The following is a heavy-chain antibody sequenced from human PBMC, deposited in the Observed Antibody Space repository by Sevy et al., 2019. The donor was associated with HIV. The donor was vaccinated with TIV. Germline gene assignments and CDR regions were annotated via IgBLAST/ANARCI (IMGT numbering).Heavy chain of an antibody. Sequence: GGSLRLSCAASRFTFSSYAMSWVRQAPGKGLEWVSAISSSGGSTYYADSVKGRFTISRDNSKNTLFLQMNSLRAEDRAVYYCAKDGSTFLDYWGQGTLVTVSS. V-gene: IGHV3-23*01. CDR2: ISSSGGST. CDR3: AKDGSTFLDY. J-gene: IGHJ4*02. CDR1: RFTFSSYA. D-gene: IGHD3-10*01.